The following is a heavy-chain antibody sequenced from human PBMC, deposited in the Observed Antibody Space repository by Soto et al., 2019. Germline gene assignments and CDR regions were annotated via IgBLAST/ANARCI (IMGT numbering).Heavy chain of an antibody. CDR1: GFTFGGYS. D-gene: IGHD6-13*01. CDR3: AKDKRGYSSPYYFDY. J-gene: IGHJ4*02. Sequence: QVVLVESGGGVVQPGESLRLSCSASGFTFGGYSMHWVRQAPGKGLDWVAVISYDGSNKYYADSVKGRFTISRDNSKNTLYLQMNSLRAEDTAVYYCAKDKRGYSSPYYFDYWGQGTLVTVSS. V-gene: IGHV3-30*04. CDR2: ISYDGSNK.